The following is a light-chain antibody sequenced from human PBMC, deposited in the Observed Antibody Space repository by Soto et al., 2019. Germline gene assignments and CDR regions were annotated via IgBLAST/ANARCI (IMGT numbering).Light chain of an antibody. V-gene: IGKV1-39*01. CDR2: AAS. CDR3: QQSYSTPLT. Sequence: DLQMTQSPSTLSASVGDRVTITCRASQSISSYLNWYQQKPGKAPKVLIYAASSLQSGVPSRVSGSGSGTDFTLTISSLKPEDFETYYCQQSYSTPLTFGQGTRLEIK. J-gene: IGKJ5*01. CDR1: QSISSY.